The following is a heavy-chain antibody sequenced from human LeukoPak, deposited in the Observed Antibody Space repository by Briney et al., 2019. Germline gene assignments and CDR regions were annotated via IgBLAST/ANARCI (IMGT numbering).Heavy chain of an antibody. J-gene: IGHJ6*03. CDR1: GGSFSGYY. CDR3: ASQGHHGKIVGTTLSYFYMDV. D-gene: IGHD1-26*01. CDR2: INHSGST. Sequence: PSETLSLTCAVYGGSFSGYYWSWIRQPPGQGLEWIGEINHSGSTNYNPSLKSRVTISVDTSKNQFSLKLSSVTAADTAFYYCASQGHHGKIVGTTLSYFYMDVWGKGTTVTVSS. V-gene: IGHV4-34*01.